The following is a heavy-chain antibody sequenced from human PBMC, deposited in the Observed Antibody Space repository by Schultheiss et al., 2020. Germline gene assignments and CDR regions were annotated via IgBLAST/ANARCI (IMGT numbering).Heavy chain of an antibody. CDR3: ASIRYALRLGFDY. D-gene: IGHD2-2*01. CDR2: IYYSGST. V-gene: IGHV4-39*01. J-gene: IGHJ4*02. CDR1: GGSISSSSYY. Sequence: SETLSLTCTVSGGSISSSSYYWGWIRQPPGKGLEWIGSIYYSGSTNYNPSLKSRVTMTVDTSTNRFSLKLSSVTAADTAVYYCASIRYALRLGFDYWGQGTLVTVSS.